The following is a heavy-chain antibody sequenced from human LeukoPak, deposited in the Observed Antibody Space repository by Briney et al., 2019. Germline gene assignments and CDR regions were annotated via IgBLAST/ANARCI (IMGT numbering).Heavy chain of an antibody. CDR2: IIPIFGTA. V-gene: IGHV1-69*06. Sequence: GASVKVSCKASGGTFSSYAISWVRQAPGQGLEWMGGIIPIFGTANYAQKFQGRVTITADRSTSTAYMELSSLRSEDTAVYYCASSGYYYGHDAFDIWGQGTMVTVSS. D-gene: IGHD3-22*01. CDR1: GGTFSSYA. J-gene: IGHJ3*02. CDR3: ASSGYYYGHDAFDI.